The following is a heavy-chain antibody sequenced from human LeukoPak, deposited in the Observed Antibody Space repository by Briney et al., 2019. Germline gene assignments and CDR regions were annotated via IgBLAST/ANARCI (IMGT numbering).Heavy chain of an antibody. Sequence: PSETLSLTCTVSGGSISSSSYYWGWIRQPPGKGLEWIGSIYYSGSTYYNPSLKSRVTISVDTSKNQFSLKLSSVPAADTAVYYCARRGQRKNWFDPWGQGTLVTVSS. CDR2: IYYSGST. CDR1: GGSISSSSYY. V-gene: IGHV4-39*01. CDR3: ARRGQRKNWFDP. J-gene: IGHJ5*02.